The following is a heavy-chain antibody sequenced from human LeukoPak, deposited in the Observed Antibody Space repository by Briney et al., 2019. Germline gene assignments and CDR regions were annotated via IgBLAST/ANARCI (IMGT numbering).Heavy chain of an antibody. J-gene: IGHJ4*02. Sequence: GASVKVSCKASGYTFTSYYMHWVRQAPGQGLEWMGIINPSGGSTSYAQKFQGRVTITADESTSTAYMELSSLRSEDTAVYYCATLGYREADSGNIDYWGQGTLVTVSS. CDR2: INPSGGST. V-gene: IGHV1-46*01. D-gene: IGHD3-16*01. CDR3: ATLGYREADSGNIDY. CDR1: GYTFTSYY.